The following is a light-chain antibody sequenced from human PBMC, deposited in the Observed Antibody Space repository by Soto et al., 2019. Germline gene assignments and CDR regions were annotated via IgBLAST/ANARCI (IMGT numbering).Light chain of an antibody. CDR1: QSISSW. J-gene: IGKJ1*01. CDR2: KAS. V-gene: IGKV1-5*03. Sequence: DIQMTQSPSTLSAYVGDRVTITCRASQSISSWLAWYQQKPGKAPKLLIYKASSLESGVPSRFSGSGSGTEFTLTISSLQPDDFATYYCQRKGTFGQGTKVEIK. CDR3: QRKGT.